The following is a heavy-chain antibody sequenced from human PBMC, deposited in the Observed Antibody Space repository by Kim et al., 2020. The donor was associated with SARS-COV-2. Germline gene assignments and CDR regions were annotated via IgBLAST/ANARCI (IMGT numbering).Heavy chain of an antibody. CDR1: GGTFSSYA. CDR2: IIPIFGTA. CDR3: ARDVTIFGVVIRDPNRLYNWFDP. J-gene: IGHJ5*02. Sequence: SVKVSCKASGGTFSSYAISWVRQAPGQGLEWMGGIIPIFGTANYAQKFQGRVTITADESTSTAYMELSSLRSEDTAVYYCARDVTIFGVVIRDPNRLYNWFDPWGQGTLVTVSS. D-gene: IGHD3-3*01. V-gene: IGHV1-69*13.